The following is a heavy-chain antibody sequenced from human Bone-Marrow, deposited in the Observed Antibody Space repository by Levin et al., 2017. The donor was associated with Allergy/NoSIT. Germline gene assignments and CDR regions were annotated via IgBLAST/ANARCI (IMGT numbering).Heavy chain of an antibody. D-gene: IGHD2-2*03. V-gene: IGHV3-30*13. CDR2: ISYDGNNK. CDR3: ARDLDVVVPSVPYYGMDV. CDR1: GFTFSDYG. Sequence: PGESLKISCAASGFTFSDYGMHWVRQAPGKGLEWVAVISYDGNNKFYAESVKGRFAVSRDNSKNSLNLQMSSLRADDTAVYYCARDLDVVVPSVPYYGMDVWGQGTTVTVSS. J-gene: IGHJ6*02.